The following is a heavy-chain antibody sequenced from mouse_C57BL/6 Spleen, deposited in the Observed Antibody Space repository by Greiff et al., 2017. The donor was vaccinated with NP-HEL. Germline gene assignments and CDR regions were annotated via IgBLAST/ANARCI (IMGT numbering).Heavy chain of an antibody. V-gene: IGHV1-76*01. Sequence: VQLQQSGAELVRPGASVKLSCKASGYTFTDYYINWVKQRPGQGLEWIARIYPGSGNTYYNEKFKGKATLTAEKSSSTAYMQLSSLTSEDSAVYCCARVTVVAHYYAMDYWGQGTSVTVSS. D-gene: IGHD1-1*01. J-gene: IGHJ4*01. CDR3: ARVTVVAHYYAMDY. CDR1: GYTFTDYY. CDR2: IYPGSGNT.